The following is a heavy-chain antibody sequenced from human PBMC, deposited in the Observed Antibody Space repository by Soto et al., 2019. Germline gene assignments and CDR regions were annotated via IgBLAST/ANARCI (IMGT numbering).Heavy chain of an antibody. V-gene: IGHV3-33*01. D-gene: IGHD6-19*01. J-gene: IGHJ4*02. CDR1: GFTFSSYG. Sequence: GGSLRLSCAASGFTFSSYGMHWVRQAPGKGLEWVAVIWYDGSNKYYADSVKGRLTISRDNSKNTLYLQMNSLRAEDTAVYYCARDPVYSSGWYEKAYLDYWGQGTMVTVSS. CDR3: ARDPVYSSGWYEKAYLDY. CDR2: IWYDGSNK.